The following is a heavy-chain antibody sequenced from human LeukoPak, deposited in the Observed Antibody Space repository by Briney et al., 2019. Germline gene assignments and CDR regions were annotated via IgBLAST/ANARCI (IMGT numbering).Heavy chain of an antibody. D-gene: IGHD3-22*01. V-gene: IGHV1-2*02. CDR2: INPNSGGT. J-gene: IGHJ4*02. CDR1: GYTFTGYY. Sequence: ASVKVSCKASGYTFTGYYMHWVRQAPGQGLEWMGWINPNSGGTNYAQKFQGRVTMTRDTSISTAYMELSRLRSDDTAVYYCARAYYYDSSGYYDSGEYYFDYWGQGTLVTVSS. CDR3: ARAYYYDSSGYYDSGEYYFDY.